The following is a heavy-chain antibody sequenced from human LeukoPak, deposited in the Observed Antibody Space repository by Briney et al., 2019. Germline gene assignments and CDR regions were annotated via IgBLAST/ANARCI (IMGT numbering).Heavy chain of an antibody. Sequence: ASVKVSCKASGYTFTSYYMHWVRQAPGQGLEWMGIINSSGGSTSYAQKFQGRVTMTRDTSTSTVYMELSSLRSEDTAVYYCAISYSYGRIDYWGQGTLVTVSA. J-gene: IGHJ4*02. CDR1: GYTFTSYY. CDR2: INSSGGST. V-gene: IGHV1-46*03. CDR3: AISYSYGRIDY. D-gene: IGHD5-18*01.